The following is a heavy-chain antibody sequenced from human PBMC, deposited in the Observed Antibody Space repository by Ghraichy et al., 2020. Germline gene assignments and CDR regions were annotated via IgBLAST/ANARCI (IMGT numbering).Heavy chain of an antibody. J-gene: IGHJ4*02. Sequence: ASVKVSCKASGYTFTSYGISWVRQAPGQGLEWMGWISAYNGNTNYAQKLQGRVTMTTDTSTSTAYMELRSLRSDDTAVYYCARGSGPGGDCSGGSCYSGGREYWGQGTLVTVSS. CDR2: ISAYNGNT. CDR3: ARGSGPGGDCSGGSCYSGGREY. V-gene: IGHV1-18*01. CDR1: GYTFTSYG. D-gene: IGHD2-15*01.